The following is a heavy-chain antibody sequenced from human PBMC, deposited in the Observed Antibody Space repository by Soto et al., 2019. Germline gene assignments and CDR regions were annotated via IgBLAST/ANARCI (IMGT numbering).Heavy chain of an antibody. V-gene: IGHV3-21*01. CDR2: ISSSSSYI. J-gene: IGHJ4*02. CDR3: ARGTSIAASNDY. Sequence: EVQLVESGGGLVKPGGPLRFSWAASGFTFRSISMNWVRRAPGRGLEWVSSISSSSSYIYYADSVKGRFTISRDNAKNSLYLQMNSLRAEDTAVYYCARGTSIAASNDYWGQGTLVTVSS. CDR1: GFTFRSIS. D-gene: IGHD6-6*01.